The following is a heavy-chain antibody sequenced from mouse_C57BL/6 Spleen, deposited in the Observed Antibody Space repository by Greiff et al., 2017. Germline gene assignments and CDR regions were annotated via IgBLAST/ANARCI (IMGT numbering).Heavy chain of an antibody. V-gene: IGHV1-54*01. CDR1: GYAFTNYL. CDR2: INPGSGGT. CDR3: ARYGDY. Sequence: VQLQQSGAELVRPGTSVKVSCKASGYAFTNYLIEWVKQRPGQGLEWIGVINPGSGGTNYNEKFKGKATLTADKSSSTAYMQLSSLTSEDSAVYFCARYGDYWGQGTTLTVSS. J-gene: IGHJ2*01. D-gene: IGHD1-1*02.